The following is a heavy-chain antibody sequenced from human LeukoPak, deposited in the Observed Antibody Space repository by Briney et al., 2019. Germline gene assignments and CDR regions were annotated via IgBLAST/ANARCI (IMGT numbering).Heavy chain of an antibody. CDR3: ASLGSDIVGANY. CDR1: GGTFSSYA. V-gene: IGHV1-69*05. D-gene: IGHD1-26*01. J-gene: IGHJ4*02. Sequence: ASVKVSCKASGGTFSSYAISWVRQAPGQGLEWMGGVIPIFGTANYAQKFQGRVTITTDESTSTAYMELSSLRSEDTAVYYCASLGSDIVGANYWGQGTLVTVSS. CDR2: VIPIFGTA.